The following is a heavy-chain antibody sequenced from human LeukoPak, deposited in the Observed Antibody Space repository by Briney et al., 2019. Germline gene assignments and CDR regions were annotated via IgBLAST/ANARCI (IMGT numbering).Heavy chain of an antibody. J-gene: IGHJ5*02. CDR1: GYIFTGYY. CDR3: ARSQPSLVRNWFDP. CDR2: INPNSGGT. Sequence: GASVKVSCKASGYIFTGYYMHWVRQAPGQGLEWMGWINPNSGGTNYAQKFQGRVTMTRDTSISTAYMELSRLRSDDTAVYYCARSQPSLVRNWFDPWGQGTLVTVSS. V-gene: IGHV1-2*02. D-gene: IGHD6-6*01.